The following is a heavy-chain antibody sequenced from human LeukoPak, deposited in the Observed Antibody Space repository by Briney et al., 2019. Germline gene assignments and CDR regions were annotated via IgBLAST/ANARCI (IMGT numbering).Heavy chain of an antibody. J-gene: IGHJ5*02. CDR2: IYYSGST. D-gene: IGHD2-15*01. CDR3: ARTKLLLEVNWFDP. Sequence: SDTLSLTCTVSGGSISSSSYYWGWIRQPPGKGLEWIGSIYYSGSTYYNPSLKCRVTISVDTSKNQFSLTLSSVTAADTAVYYCARTKLLLEVNWFDPWGQGTLVTVSS. CDR1: GGSISSSSYY. V-gene: IGHV4-39*01.